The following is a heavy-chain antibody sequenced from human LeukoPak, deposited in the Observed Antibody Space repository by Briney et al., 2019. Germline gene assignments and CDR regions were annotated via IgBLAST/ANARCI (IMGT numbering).Heavy chain of an antibody. J-gene: IGHJ3*02. V-gene: IGHV4-34*01. D-gene: IGHD3-22*01. Sequence: SETLSLTCAVYGGSFSGYYWSWIRQPPGKGLEWIGEINHSGSTNYNPSLKSRVTISVDTSKNQFSLKLSSVTAADTAVYYCARATTMIVVVITTAFDIWGQGTMVTVSS. CDR1: GGSFSGYY. CDR3: ARATTMIVVVITTAFDI. CDR2: INHSGST.